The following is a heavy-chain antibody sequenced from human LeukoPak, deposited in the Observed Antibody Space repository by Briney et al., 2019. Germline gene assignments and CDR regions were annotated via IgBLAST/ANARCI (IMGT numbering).Heavy chain of an antibody. CDR2: ISAYNGNT. D-gene: IGHD2-2*01. V-gene: IGHV1-18*01. CDR3: ASQKYCSSTSCYRIRGYYYYYMDV. CDR1: GYTFTSYG. J-gene: IGHJ6*03. Sequence: ASVKVSCKASGYTFTSYGISWVRQAPGQGLEWMGWISAYNGNTNYAQKLQGRVTMTTDTSTSTAYMELRSLRSDDTAVYYCASQKYCSSTSCYRIRGYYYYYMDVWGKGTTVTVSS.